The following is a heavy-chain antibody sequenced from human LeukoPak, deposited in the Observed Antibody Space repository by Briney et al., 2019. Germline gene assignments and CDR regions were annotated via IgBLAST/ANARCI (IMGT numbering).Heavy chain of an antibody. V-gene: IGHV3-11*04. CDR2: ISSSGSTI. Sequence: GGSLRLSCAASGFTFSDYYMSWIRQAPGKGLEWVSYISSSGSTIYYADSVKGRFTISRDNSKNTLYLQMNSLRAEDTAVYYCAKASIYDSSGLHFDYWGQGTLVTVSS. CDR3: AKASIYDSSGLHFDY. D-gene: IGHD3-22*01. CDR1: GFTFSDYY. J-gene: IGHJ4*02.